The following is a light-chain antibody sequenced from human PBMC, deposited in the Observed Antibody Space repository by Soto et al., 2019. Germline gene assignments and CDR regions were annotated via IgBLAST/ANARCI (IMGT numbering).Light chain of an antibody. Sequence: QPVLTQPPSVSGAPGQGVTISCTGSSSNIGAGFDVHWYQQLPGTAPKLLIYGNTNRPSDVPDRFSGSNSGTSASLAITGLQAEDEADYYCQSYDSSLSGRVFGGGTKLTVL. J-gene: IGLJ3*02. CDR2: GNT. CDR3: QSYDSSLSGRV. V-gene: IGLV1-40*01. CDR1: SSNIGAGFD.